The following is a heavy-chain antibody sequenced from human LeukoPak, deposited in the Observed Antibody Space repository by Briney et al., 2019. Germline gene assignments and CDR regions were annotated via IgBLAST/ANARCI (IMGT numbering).Heavy chain of an antibody. D-gene: IGHD4-17*01. J-gene: IGHJ3*02. CDR1: GCSISNYF. V-gene: IGHV4-4*07. CDR2: IYSSGIS. Sequence: PSETLSLTCAASGCSISNYFMSWVRQPPGKGLEWICRIYSSGISYYNPSLKSGVTMSVDTSKNQFLLLLISVLAADTAVYYCGRRNGEATREAFDIWGLGAMVTVSS. CDR3: GRRNGEATREAFDI.